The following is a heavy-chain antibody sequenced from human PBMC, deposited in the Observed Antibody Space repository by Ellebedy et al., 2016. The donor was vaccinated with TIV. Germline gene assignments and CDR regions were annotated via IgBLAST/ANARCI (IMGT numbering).Heavy chain of an antibody. CDR1: GFSLSTSGMC. CDR2: MFHSGSA. Sequence: SGPTLVKPTQTLTLTCTFSGFSLSTSGMCVSWIRQPPGKGLEWIGYMFHSGSANYNPSLKSRVTMSVDTSKNQISLNLSSVTAADTAVYYCARDADYSSSWYGYFDSWGQGTLVTVSS. V-gene: IGHV4-61*08. CDR3: ARDADYSSSWYGYFDS. J-gene: IGHJ4*02. D-gene: IGHD6-13*01.